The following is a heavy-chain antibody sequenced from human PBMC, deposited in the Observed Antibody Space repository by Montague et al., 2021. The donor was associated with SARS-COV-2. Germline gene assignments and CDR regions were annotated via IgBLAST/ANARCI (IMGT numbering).Heavy chain of an antibody. V-gene: IGHV4-39*01. CDR3: ARSPLLWIGTALGNRFDP. D-gene: IGHD3-10*01. Sequence: SETLSLTCTVSGGSISSSSYYWGWIRQPPGKGLEWIGSIYYSGSTYYNPSLKSRVTISVDTSKNQFSLKLSSVTAADTAAYYCARSPLLWIGTALGNRFDPWGQGTLVTVSS. J-gene: IGHJ5*02. CDR2: IYYSGST. CDR1: GGSISSSSYY.